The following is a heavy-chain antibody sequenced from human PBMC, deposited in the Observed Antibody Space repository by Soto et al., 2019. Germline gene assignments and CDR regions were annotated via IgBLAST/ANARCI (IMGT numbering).Heavy chain of an antibody. CDR2: MNPNSGNT. CDR3: ARGNIPDYDFWSGPNAPV. Sequence: GASVKVSCKASGYTFTSYDINWVRQATGQGLEWKGWMNPNSGNTGYAQKFQGRVTMTRNTSISTAYMELSSLRSEDTAVYYCARGNIPDYDFWSGPNAPVWGQGTMVTVSS. V-gene: IGHV1-8*01. D-gene: IGHD3-3*01. CDR1: GYTFTSYD. J-gene: IGHJ3*01.